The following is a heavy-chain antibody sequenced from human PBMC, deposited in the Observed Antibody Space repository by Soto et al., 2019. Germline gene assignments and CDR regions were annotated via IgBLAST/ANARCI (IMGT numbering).Heavy chain of an antibody. CDR3: AKQKGGMVMEYIWFDP. V-gene: IGHV3-30*18. D-gene: IGHD3-22*01. CDR1: ESAFRTYG. Sequence: QVQLVESGGGVVQPGRSLRLSCAASESAFRTYGMHWVRQAPGKGLEWVAGISYDGSKTYYADSVKGRFTISRDNSKNTLVLQMNSLRPEDTAMYYCAKQKGGMVMEYIWFDPWGQGTLVTVSS. J-gene: IGHJ5*02. CDR2: ISYDGSKT.